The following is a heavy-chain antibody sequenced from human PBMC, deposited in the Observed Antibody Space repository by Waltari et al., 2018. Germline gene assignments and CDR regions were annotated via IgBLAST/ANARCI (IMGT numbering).Heavy chain of an antibody. D-gene: IGHD2-2*01. J-gene: IGHJ3*02. V-gene: IGHV4-59*01. CDR1: GGSISSYY. CDR2: INYSGTT. CDR3: ARGLGYCSSNRCFDAFDI. Sequence: QVQLQESGPGLVKPSETLSLTCTVSGGSISSYYWAWIRQPPGKGLDWIGYINYSGTTNYDPSLKRRVTIPVDTSKNQFSLKLSSVTAADTAVYYCARGLGYCSSNRCFDAFDIWGQGTMVTVSS.